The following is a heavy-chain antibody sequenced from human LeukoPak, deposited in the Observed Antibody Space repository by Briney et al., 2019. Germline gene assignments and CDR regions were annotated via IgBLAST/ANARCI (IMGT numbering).Heavy chain of an antibody. Sequence: ASVKVSCKASGYTFTSYGISWVRQAPGQGLEWMGWINTNTGNPTYAQGFTGRFVFSLDTSVSTAYLQISSLKAEDTAVYYCARDQGSGWYGTIDYWGQGTLVTVSS. CDR3: ARDQGSGWYGTIDY. CDR1: GYTFTSYG. D-gene: IGHD6-19*01. CDR2: INTNTGNP. J-gene: IGHJ4*02. V-gene: IGHV7-4-1*02.